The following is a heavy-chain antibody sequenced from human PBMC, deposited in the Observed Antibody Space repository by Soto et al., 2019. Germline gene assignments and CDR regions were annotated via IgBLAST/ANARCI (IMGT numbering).Heavy chain of an antibody. CDR1: GLTFSSYG. Sequence: PGGSLRLSCVASGLTFSSYGMHWVRQAPGKGLEWVAIISYDGSNKYYADSVKGRFTISRDNSKNTLYLQMNSLRAEDTAVYYCARDYSMVVVVPGYWGQGTLVTVSS. CDR3: ARDYSMVVVVPGY. CDR2: ISYDGSNK. V-gene: IGHV3-30*03. D-gene: IGHD3-22*01. J-gene: IGHJ4*02.